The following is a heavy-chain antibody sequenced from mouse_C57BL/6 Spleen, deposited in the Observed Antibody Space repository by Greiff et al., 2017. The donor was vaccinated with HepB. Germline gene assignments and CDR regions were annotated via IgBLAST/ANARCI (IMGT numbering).Heavy chain of an antibody. Sequence: QVQLKQPGAELVKPGASVKLSCKASGYTFTSYWMHWVKQRPGQGLEWIGMIHPNSGSTNYNEKFKSKATLTVDKSSSTAYMQLSSLTSEDSAVYYCARWNTTVVVDYWGQGTTLTVSS. D-gene: IGHD1-1*01. CDR2: IHPNSGST. CDR1: GYTFTSYW. CDR3: ARWNTTVVVDY. J-gene: IGHJ2*01. V-gene: IGHV1-64*01.